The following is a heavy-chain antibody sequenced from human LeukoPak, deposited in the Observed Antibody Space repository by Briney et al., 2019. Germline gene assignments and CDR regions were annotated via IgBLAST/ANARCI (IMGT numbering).Heavy chain of an antibody. V-gene: IGHV3-23*01. CDR3: AKDETGFLNYFHF. Sequence: GGSLRLSCAASGFTFSSYTMSWVRQAPGKGLAWVSGIDSSGTKTTCADSVKGRFTISRDNPRNTLYLQMNSLRAEDTAVYYCAKDETGFLNYFHFWGQGALATVSS. CDR2: IDSSGTKT. CDR1: GFTFSSYT. J-gene: IGHJ4*02. D-gene: IGHD3-3*01.